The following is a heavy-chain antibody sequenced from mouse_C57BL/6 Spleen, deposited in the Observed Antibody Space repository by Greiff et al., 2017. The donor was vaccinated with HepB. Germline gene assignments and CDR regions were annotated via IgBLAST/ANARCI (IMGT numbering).Heavy chain of an antibody. J-gene: IGHJ1*03. Sequence: VQLQQSGAELAKPGASVKLSCKASGYTFTSYWMHWVKQRPGQGLEWIGYINPSSGYTKYNQKFKDTATLTADKSSSTAYMQLSSLTYEDSAVYYCARDGDYYGSSPLRYFDVWGTGTTVTVSS. CDR2: INPSSGYT. CDR1: GYTFTSYW. CDR3: ARDGDYYGSSPLRYFDV. D-gene: IGHD1-1*01. V-gene: IGHV1-7*01.